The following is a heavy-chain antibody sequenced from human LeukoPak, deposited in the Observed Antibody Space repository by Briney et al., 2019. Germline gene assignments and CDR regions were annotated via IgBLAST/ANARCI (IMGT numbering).Heavy chain of an antibody. Sequence: LPGRSLRLSCAASGFTFSSYGMHWVRQAPGKGLEWVAVIWYDGSNKYYADSVKGRFTISRDNSKNTLYLQMNSLRAEDRAVYYCARDFRGGARAFDYWGRGTLVTVSS. J-gene: IGHJ4*02. V-gene: IGHV3-33*01. CDR2: IWYDGSNK. CDR3: ARDFRGGARAFDY. D-gene: IGHD3-16*01. CDR1: GFTFSSYG.